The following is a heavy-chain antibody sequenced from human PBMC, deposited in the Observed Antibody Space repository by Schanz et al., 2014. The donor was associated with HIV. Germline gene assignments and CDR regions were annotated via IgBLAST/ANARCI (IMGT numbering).Heavy chain of an antibody. D-gene: IGHD1-7*01. J-gene: IGHJ6*02. V-gene: IGHV3-48*01. CDR3: AKDRITGTTGVPYYYYGMDV. Sequence: EVRLVESGGGQVKPGGSLRLSCAASGFTFSRYSMNWVRQAPGKGLEWLSHISSSSTTILYADSVKGRFTISRDNSKNTLYLQMNSLRAEDTAVYYCAKDRITGTTGVPYYYYGMDVWGQGTTVTVSS. CDR2: ISSSSTTI. CDR1: GFTFSRYS.